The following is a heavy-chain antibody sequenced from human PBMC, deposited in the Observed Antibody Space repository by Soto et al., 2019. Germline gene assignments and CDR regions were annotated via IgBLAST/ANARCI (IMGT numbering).Heavy chain of an antibody. Sequence: EVQLVESGGGLVQPGGSLRLSCAASGFTFSSYWMSWVRQAPGKGLEWVANIKQDGSEKYYVDSVKGRFTISRDNAKNSLYVQMNGLRAEETAVYYCARAPGWVGGVSGYYYYYGMDVWGQGATVTVSS. CDR3: ARAPGWVGGVSGYYYYYGMDV. J-gene: IGHJ6*02. CDR1: GFTFSSYW. V-gene: IGHV3-7*03. CDR2: IKQDGSEK. D-gene: IGHD3-16*01.